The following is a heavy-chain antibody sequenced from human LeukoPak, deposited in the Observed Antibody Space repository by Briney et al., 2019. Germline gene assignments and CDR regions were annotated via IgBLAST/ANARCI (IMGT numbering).Heavy chain of an antibody. V-gene: IGHV4-59*08. CDR2: VYYSAST. CDR3: ARLQTWGYFDY. J-gene: IGHJ4*02. D-gene: IGHD7-27*01. Sequence: PSETLSLTCTVSGNSISSYYWSWLRQPPGKGLEWIGHVYYSASTNYNPSLKSRVTISVDTSKNQFSLKVTSVTAADTAVYYCARLQTWGYFDYWGQGTLVTVSS. CDR1: GNSISSYY.